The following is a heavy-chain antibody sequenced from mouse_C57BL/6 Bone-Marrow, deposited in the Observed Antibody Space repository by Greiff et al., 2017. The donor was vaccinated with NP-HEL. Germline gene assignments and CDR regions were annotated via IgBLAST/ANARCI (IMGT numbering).Heavy chain of an antibody. CDR1: GYTFTDYE. J-gene: IGHJ4*01. CDR2: IDPETGGT. Sequence: QVQLKESGAELVRPGASVTLSCKASGYTFTDYEMHWVKQTPVHGLEWIGAIDPETGGTAYNQKFKGKAILTADKSSSTAYMELRSLTSEYSAVYYFTVYLFFYYSVSSSLDAMDYWGQGTSVTVSS. D-gene: IGHD1-1*01. CDR3: TVYLFFYYSVSSSLDAMDY. V-gene: IGHV1-15*01.